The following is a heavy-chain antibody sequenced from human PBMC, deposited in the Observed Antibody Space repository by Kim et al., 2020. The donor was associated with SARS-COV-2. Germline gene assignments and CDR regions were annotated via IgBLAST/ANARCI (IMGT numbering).Heavy chain of an antibody. Sequence: DAVKGKFHLSRDKSKNTLYLQMNSLRAEDTAVYYCARDLMVGMGAPYFDYWGQGTLVTVSS. CDR3: ARDLMVGMGAPYFDY. D-gene: IGHD2-21*01. V-gene: IGHV3-30*01. J-gene: IGHJ4*02.